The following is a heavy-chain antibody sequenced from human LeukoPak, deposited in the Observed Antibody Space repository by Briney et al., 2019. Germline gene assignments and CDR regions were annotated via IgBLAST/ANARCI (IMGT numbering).Heavy chain of an antibody. Sequence: GASVKVSCKVSGYTLTELSMHWVRQAPGKGLEWMGGFDPEDGETIYAQKFQGRVTITADESTSTAYMELSSLRSEDTAVYYCARDPGGDGFNWGQGTLVTVSS. CDR2: FDPEDGET. V-gene: IGHV1-24*01. J-gene: IGHJ4*02. CDR1: GYTLTELS. D-gene: IGHD5-24*01. CDR3: ARDPGGDGFN.